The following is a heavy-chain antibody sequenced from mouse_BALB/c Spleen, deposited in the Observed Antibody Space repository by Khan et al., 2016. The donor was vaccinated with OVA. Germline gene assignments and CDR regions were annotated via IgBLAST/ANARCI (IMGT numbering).Heavy chain of an antibody. J-gene: IGHJ1*01. CDR1: GYTFTNYG. CDR3: ARVGNYWYFDV. CDR2: INTYTGEP. Sequence: QFQLVQSGPELKKPGETVKISCKAAGYTFTNYGMTWVKQAPGKGLKWMGWINTYTGEPTYADDFKGRFAFSLETSATTASLQINNLKNEDTATXFCARVGNYWYFDVWGAGTTVTVSS. V-gene: IGHV9-3-1*01. D-gene: IGHD2-1*01.